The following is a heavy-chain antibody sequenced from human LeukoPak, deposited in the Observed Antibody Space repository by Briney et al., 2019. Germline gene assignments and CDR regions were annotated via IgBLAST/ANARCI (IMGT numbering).Heavy chain of an antibody. CDR2: INPISGGT. D-gene: IGHD3-10*01. CDR1: GYTFTGYY. Sequence: ASVKVSCKASGYTFTGYYMHWVRQAPGQGLEWMGWINPISGGTNYAQKFQGRVTMTRDTSISTAYMELSRLRSDDTAVYYCARIYGSGSYSSHYYYGMDVWGQGTTVTVSS. V-gene: IGHV1-2*02. J-gene: IGHJ6*02. CDR3: ARIYGSGSYSSHYYYGMDV.